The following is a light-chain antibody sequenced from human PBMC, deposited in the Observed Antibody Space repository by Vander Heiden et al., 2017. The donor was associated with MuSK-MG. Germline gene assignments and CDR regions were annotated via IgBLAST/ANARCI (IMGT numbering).Light chain of an antibody. J-gene: IGLJ3*02. CDR2: EET. CDR3: QIWDSSNDHPV. V-gene: IGLV3-21*02. CDR1: NTGGPS. Sequence: SYVLPQPPSVSVPPGPPATITCGGSNTGGPSVQRSHQKPGQAPVLAVDEETNRPSGITERGSGSNSGNTATLTSSRVEAGDEADYYCQIWDSSNDHPVFGGGTKLTVL.